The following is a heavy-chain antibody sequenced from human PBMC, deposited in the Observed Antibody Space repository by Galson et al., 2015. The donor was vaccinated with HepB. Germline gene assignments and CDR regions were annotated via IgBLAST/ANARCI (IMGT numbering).Heavy chain of an antibody. Sequence: SLRLSCAASGFSLSAYNTNWVRQAPGKGLEWVSSISGSTYIYYTESVKGRFTISRDTAENSVYLQMNSLRVEDTAVYYCARDSGSYDVLTGYSSYFDLWGPGTLVTVSS. D-gene: IGHD3-9*01. CDR2: ISGSTYI. CDR3: ARDSGSYDVLTGYSSYFDL. V-gene: IGHV3-69-1*01. CDR1: GFSLSAYN. J-gene: IGHJ4*02.